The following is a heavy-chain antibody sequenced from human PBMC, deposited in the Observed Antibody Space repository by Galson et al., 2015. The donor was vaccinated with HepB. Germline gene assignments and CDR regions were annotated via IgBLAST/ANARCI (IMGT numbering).Heavy chain of an antibody. D-gene: IGHD3-3*01. Sequence: SLRLSCAVSGFTFSRYWMNWVRQAPGKGLECVANINEDGSDKNYVGSVRGRFTISRDNAKNTLFLQMDSLRGEDTAVYYCVRGTMFPGVDYWGQGTLVTVSS. J-gene: IGHJ4*02. CDR3: VRGTMFPGVDY. CDR1: GFTFSRYW. V-gene: IGHV3-7*01. CDR2: INEDGSDK.